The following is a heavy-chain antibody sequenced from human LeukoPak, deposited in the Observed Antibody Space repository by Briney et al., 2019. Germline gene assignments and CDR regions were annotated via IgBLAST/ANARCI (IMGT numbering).Heavy chain of an antibody. V-gene: IGHV4-59*01. D-gene: IGHD6-25*01. CDR1: GGSISSYY. Sequence: SSGTLSLTCTVSGGSISSYYWSWIRQPPGKGLEWIGYIYYSGSTNYNPSLKSRVTISVDTSKNQFSLKLSSVTAADTAVYYCARDLRLDYWGQGTLVTVSS. J-gene: IGHJ4*02. CDR3: ARDLRLDY. CDR2: IYYSGST.